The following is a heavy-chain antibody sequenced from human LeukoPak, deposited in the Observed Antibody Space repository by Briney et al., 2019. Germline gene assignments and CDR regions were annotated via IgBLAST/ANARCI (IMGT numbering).Heavy chain of an antibody. CDR1: GFTFDDYA. D-gene: IGHD6-13*01. V-gene: IGHV3-9*03. Sequence: GGSLRLSCAASGFTFDDYAMHWGGQAPGKGVEWVSGISWNSGSIVYADSVNGRFTISRDNAKNSLYLQMNSLRAEDMALYYCAKGAAGSYYYMDVWGKGTTVTVSS. CDR3: AKGAAGSYYYMDV. J-gene: IGHJ6*03. CDR2: ISWNSGSI.